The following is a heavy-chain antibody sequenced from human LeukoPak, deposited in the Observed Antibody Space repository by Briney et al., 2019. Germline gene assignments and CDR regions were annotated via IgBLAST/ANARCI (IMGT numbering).Heavy chain of an antibody. V-gene: IGHV3-15*01. CDR2: IKSKTDGGTT. J-gene: IGHJ4*02. CDR3: AKDFTLFEGLEAYPFDY. D-gene: IGHD3-16*01. CDR1: GFTFINAW. Sequence: PGGSLRLSCAASGFTFINAWMNWVRQAPGKGLEWVGRIKSKTDGGTTDYAAPVKGRFTISRDDSKNTLYLQMNSLRAEDTAVYYCAKDFTLFEGLEAYPFDYWGQGTLVTVSS.